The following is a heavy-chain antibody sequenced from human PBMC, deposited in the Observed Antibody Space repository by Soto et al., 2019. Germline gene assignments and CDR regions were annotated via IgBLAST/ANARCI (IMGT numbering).Heavy chain of an antibody. CDR1: GFSLSTSGVG. CDR2: IYWDDDK. J-gene: IGHJ1*01. CDR3: VHTRAIVVIVAEDEYFQH. D-gene: IGHD3-22*01. V-gene: IGHV2-5*02. Sequence: QITLKESGPTLVKPTQTLTLTCTFSGFSLSTSGVGVGWIRQPPGKGLEWLALIYWDDDKRYSPSLKSRLTITKDTSKNQVVLTMTNVDPADTATYYCVHTRAIVVIVAEDEYFQHWGQGTLVTVSS.